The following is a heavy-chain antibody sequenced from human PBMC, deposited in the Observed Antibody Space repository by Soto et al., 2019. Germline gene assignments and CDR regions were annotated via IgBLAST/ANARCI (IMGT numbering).Heavy chain of an antibody. D-gene: IGHD3-10*01. CDR3: ARDSAVRGVIITPIDY. CDR1: GFTFSSYA. CDR2: ISYDGSNK. J-gene: IGHJ4*02. V-gene: IGHV3-30-3*01. Sequence: QVQLVESWGGVVQPGRSLRLSCAASGFTFSSYAMHWVRQAPGKGLEWVAVISYDGSNKYYADSVKGRFTISRDNSKNTLYLQMNSLRAEDTAVYYCARDSAVRGVIITPIDYWGQGTLVTVSS.